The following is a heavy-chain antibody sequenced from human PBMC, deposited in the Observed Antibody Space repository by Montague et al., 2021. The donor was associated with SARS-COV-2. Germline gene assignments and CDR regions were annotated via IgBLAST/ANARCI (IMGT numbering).Heavy chain of an antibody. CDR2: IYSGGSST. CDR3: AKSLFRDFVRFWTTSRGYYFDY. J-gene: IGHJ4*02. V-gene: IGHV3-23*03. CDR1: GFTFSSYA. D-gene: IGHD3/OR15-3a*01. Sequence: SLRLSCAASGFTFSSYAMSWVRQAPGKGLEWASVIYSGGSSTYYADSVKGRFTISRDNSKNTLYLQMNSLRAEDTAVYYCAKSLFRDFVRFWTTSRGYYFDYGGQGTLATVSS.